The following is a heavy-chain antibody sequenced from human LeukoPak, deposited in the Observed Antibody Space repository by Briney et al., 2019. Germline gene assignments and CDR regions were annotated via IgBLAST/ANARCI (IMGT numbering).Heavy chain of an antibody. D-gene: IGHD3-10*01. Sequence: GGSLRLSCAASGFTFSSFPMHWVRQVPGKGLEYVSAISSTGETSYYANSVKDRFTISRDNSKNTLYLQMGSLRTEDMAVYYCARVMSGSGSKYFDYWDQGTLVTVSS. CDR3: ARVMSGSGSKYFDY. V-gene: IGHV3-64*01. J-gene: IGHJ4*02. CDR1: GFTFSSFP. CDR2: ISSTGETS.